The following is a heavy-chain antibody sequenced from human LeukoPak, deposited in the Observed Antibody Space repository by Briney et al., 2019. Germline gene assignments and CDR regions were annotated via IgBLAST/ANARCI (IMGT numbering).Heavy chain of an antibody. CDR3: ARGPSSSWYRSWFDP. Sequence: ASETLSLTCAVYGGSFSGYYWSWIRQPPGKGLEWIGEINHSGSTNYNPSLKSRVTISVDTSKNQFSLKLSSVTAADTAVYYCARGPSSSWYRSWFDPWGQGTLVTVSP. V-gene: IGHV4-34*01. J-gene: IGHJ5*02. D-gene: IGHD6-13*01. CDR2: INHSGST. CDR1: GGSFSGYY.